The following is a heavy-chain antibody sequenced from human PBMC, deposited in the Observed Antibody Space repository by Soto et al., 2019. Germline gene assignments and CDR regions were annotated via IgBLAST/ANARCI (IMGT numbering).Heavy chain of an antibody. CDR3: AREPYSSSWYEVYYFGY. V-gene: IGHV4-34*01. D-gene: IGHD6-13*01. Sequence: SETLSLTCAVYGGSFSGYYWSWIRQPPGKGLEWIGEVNHSGSTNYNPSLKSRVTISVDTSKNQFSLKLSSVTAADTAVYFCAREPYSSSWYEVYYFGYWGQGTPVTVSS. CDR1: GGSFSGYY. CDR2: VNHSGST. J-gene: IGHJ4*02.